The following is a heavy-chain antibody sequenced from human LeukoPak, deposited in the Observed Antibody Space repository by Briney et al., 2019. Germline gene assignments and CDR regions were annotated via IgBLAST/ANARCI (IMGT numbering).Heavy chain of an antibody. CDR3: ARGRYSYGIYYYYYYGMDV. CDR1: GGSFSGYY. Sequence: PSETLSLTCAVYGGSFSGYYWSWIRQPPGKGLEWIGEINHSGSTNYNPSLKSRVTISVDTSKNRFSLKLSSVTAADTAVYYCARGRYSYGIYYYYYYGMDVWGQGTTVTVSS. D-gene: IGHD5-18*01. CDR2: INHSGST. J-gene: IGHJ6*02. V-gene: IGHV4-34*01.